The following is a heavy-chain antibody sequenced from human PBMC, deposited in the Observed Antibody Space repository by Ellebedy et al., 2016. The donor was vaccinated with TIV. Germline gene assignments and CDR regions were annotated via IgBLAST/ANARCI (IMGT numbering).Heavy chain of an antibody. V-gene: IGHV4-39*01. CDR2: IYYSGST. J-gene: IGHJ4*02. Sequence: MPGGSLRLSCTVSGGSISSSSYYWGWIRQPPGKGLGWIGSIYYSGSTYYNPSLKSRVTISVDTSKNQFSLKLSSVTAADTAVYYCARLGRIAVAADFDYWGQGTLVTVSS. D-gene: IGHD6-19*01. CDR1: GGSISSSSYY. CDR3: ARLGRIAVAADFDY.